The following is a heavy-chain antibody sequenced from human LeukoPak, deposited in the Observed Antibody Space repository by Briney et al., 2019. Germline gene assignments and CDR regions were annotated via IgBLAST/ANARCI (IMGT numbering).Heavy chain of an antibody. J-gene: IGHJ3*02. CDR2: LTDSGGTT. V-gene: IGHV3-23*01. Sequence: GGSLRLSCVASGFTFSSYAMGWVRQAPGKRPEWVSSLTDSGGTTYYVDSVKGRFTISRDNSKNSLYLHMNSLRAEDTAMYYCAKKRDAFDIWGQGTVVAVSS. D-gene: IGHD5-24*01. CDR3: AKKRDAFDI. CDR1: GFTFSSYA.